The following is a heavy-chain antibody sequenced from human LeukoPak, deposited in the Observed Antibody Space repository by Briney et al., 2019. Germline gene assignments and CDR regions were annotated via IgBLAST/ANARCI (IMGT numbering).Heavy chain of an antibody. CDR3: ATEFYRNGYNY. J-gene: IGHJ4*02. CDR1: GFTFSSAW. Sequence: GGSLRLSCAGSGFTFSSAWMTWVRQTPGKGVEWVGHIKSRTDGGTTDYAATVKGRFTVSRDDSTNTLYLQMNSLKTEDSAVYYCATEFYRNGYNYWGQGTLVTVSS. D-gene: IGHD5-24*01. CDR2: IKSRTDGGTT. V-gene: IGHV3-15*01.